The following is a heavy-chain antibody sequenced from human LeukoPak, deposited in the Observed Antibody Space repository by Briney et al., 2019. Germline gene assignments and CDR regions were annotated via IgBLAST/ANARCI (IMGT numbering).Heavy chain of an antibody. CDR3: ARSYGWLPGGM. V-gene: IGHV3-11*03. CDR1: GFTFSDYY. Sequence: PGGSLRLPCAASGFTFSDYYMSWIRQAPGKGLEWVSYISSTSSYTNYADSVKGRFTISRDNAKNSLYLQMNSLRAEDTAVYYCARSYGWLPGGMWGQGTLVTVSS. CDR2: ISSTSSYT. J-gene: IGHJ4*02. D-gene: IGHD5-12*01.